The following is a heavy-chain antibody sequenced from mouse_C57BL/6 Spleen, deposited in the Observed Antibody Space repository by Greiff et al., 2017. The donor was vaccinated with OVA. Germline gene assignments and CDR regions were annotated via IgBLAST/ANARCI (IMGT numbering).Heavy chain of an antibody. V-gene: IGHV1-50*01. Sequence: QVQLQQPGAELVKPGASVKLSCKASGYTFTSYWMQWVKQRPGQGLEWIGEIDPSDSYTNYNQKFKGKATLTVDTSSSTAYMQLSSLTSEDSAVYYCARRRNDYDDDYWGQGTTLTVSS. J-gene: IGHJ2*01. CDR2: IDPSDSYT. D-gene: IGHD2-4*01. CDR3: ARRRNDYDDDY. CDR1: GYTFTSYW.